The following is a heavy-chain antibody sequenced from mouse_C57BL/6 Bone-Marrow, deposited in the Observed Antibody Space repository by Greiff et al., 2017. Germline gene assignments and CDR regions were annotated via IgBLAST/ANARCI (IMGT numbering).Heavy chain of an antibody. V-gene: IGHV1-54*01. D-gene: IGHD2-2*01. J-gene: IGHJ3*01. CDR2: INPGSGGT. CDR1: GYAFTNYL. Sequence: VQLQESGAELVRPGTSVKVSCKASGYAFTNYLIEWVKQRPGQGREWIGVINPGSGGTNYNEKFKGKATLTADKSSSTAYMQLSSLTSEDSAVYFCAIWLRRKGFAYWGQGTLVTVSA. CDR3: AIWLRRKGFAY.